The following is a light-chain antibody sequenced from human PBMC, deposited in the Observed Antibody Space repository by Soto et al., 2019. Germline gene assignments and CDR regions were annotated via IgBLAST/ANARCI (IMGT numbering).Light chain of an antibody. CDR2: AND. J-gene: IGLJ3*02. CDR3: AVWDDRLTGWV. Sequence: QPVLTQPPSASGTPGQRVTISCSGSSSNIGVNAVNWYQQFPGTAPKLLISANDQRPSGVPDRISGSKSGTSASLAISGLQSEDEADYYCAVWDDRLTGWVFGGGTKLTVL. CDR1: SSNIGVNA. V-gene: IGLV1-44*01.